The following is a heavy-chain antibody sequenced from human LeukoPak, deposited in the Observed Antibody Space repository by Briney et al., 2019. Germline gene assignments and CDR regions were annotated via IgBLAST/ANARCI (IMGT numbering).Heavy chain of an antibody. J-gene: IGHJ4*02. Sequence: PGGSLRLSCAASGFTFSSYSMNWVRQAPGKGLEWVSSISSSSSYIYYADSVKGRFTISRDNSKNSLYLQMNSLRTEDTALYYCANLLSIVGAKAFDYWGQGTLVTVSS. CDR3: ANLLSIVGAKAFDY. CDR1: GFTFSSYS. V-gene: IGHV3-21*04. CDR2: ISSSSSYI. D-gene: IGHD1-26*01.